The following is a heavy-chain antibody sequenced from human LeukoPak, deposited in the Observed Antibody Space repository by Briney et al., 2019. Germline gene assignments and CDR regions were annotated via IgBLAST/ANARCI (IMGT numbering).Heavy chain of an antibody. CDR3: ARQTKGTTGPDY. D-gene: IGHD4-17*01. J-gene: IGHJ4*02. CDR1: GASISDFH. Sequence: PSETLSLTCAVSGASISDFHWTWIRQPPGKGLEWIGYIYYSGSTNYNPSLKSRVTISVDTSKNQFSLRLTSVTAADTAVYYCARQTKGTTGPDYWGQGTLVTVSS. V-gene: IGHV4-59*08. CDR2: IYYSGST.